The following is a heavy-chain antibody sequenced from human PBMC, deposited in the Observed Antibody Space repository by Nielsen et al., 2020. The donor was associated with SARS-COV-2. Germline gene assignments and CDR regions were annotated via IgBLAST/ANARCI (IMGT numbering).Heavy chain of an antibody. CDR1: GFTFDDYA. V-gene: IGHV3-43D*03. D-gene: IGHD1-26*01. CDR2: ISWDGGST. Sequence: GSLRLSCAASGFTFDDYAMHWVRQAPGKGLEWVSLISWDGGSTYYADSVKGRFTISRDNSKNSLYLQMNSLRAEDTALYYCAKDGIVGATLYYYYMDVWGKGTTVTVSS. J-gene: IGHJ6*03. CDR3: AKDGIVGATLYYYYMDV.